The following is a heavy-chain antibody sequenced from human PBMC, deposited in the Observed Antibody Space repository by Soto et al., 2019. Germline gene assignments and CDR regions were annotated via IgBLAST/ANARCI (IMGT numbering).Heavy chain of an antibody. CDR1: GGSISSSSYY. V-gene: IGHV4-39*01. CDR3: ATLLRYFDWFDP. Sequence: SETLSLTCTVSGGSISSSSYYWGWIRQPPGKGLEWIGSIYYSGSTYYNPSLKSRVTISVDTSKNQFSLKLSSVTAADTAVYYCATLLRYFDWFDPWGQGTLVTVS. CDR2: IYYSGST. J-gene: IGHJ5*02. D-gene: IGHD3-9*01.